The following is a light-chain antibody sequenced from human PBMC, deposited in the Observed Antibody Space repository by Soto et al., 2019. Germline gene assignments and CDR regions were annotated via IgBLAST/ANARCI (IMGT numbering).Light chain of an antibody. V-gene: IGLV2-14*03. CDR2: DVS. J-gene: IGLJ1*01. CDR3: SSYTSSSTLGV. CDR1: SSDVGAYNY. Sequence: QSVLTQPASVSASPGQSITLSCTGTSSDVGAYNYVSWYQHHPGKAPKLMIYDVSNRPSRVSDRFSGSKSGNTASLTISGLQAEDEADYYCSSYTSSSTLGVFGTGTKVTVL.